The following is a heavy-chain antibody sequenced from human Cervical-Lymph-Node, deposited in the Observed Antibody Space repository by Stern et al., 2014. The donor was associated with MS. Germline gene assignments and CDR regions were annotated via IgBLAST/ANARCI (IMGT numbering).Heavy chain of an antibody. V-gene: IGHV5-51*03. D-gene: IGHD1-1*01. CDR3: ASPPPRRKWDDPNYGMDV. CDR2: IYPDDSDI. J-gene: IGHJ6*02. CDR1: GYTFTNNW. Sequence: EVQLVESGAEVKKPGESLKISCKGSGYTFTNNWIAWVRQMPGKGLEWMGIIYPDDSDIRYSPSLQGQVTTSAAKAISTADLQWSSLKAADSAVYYCASPPPRRKWDDPNYGMDVWGQGTTVTVSS.